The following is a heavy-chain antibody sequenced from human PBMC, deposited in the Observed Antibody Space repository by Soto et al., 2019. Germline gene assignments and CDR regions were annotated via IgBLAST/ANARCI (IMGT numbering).Heavy chain of an antibody. J-gene: IGHJ4*02. CDR2: MNPGSGGT. CDR1: GYTFTDYY. CDR3: ARSMGGLTGPFDY. Sequence: ASVKVSCKASGYTFTDYYLHWVRQAPGQGLEWMGWMNPGSGGTDYAQKFQGRVTMTRDTSITTAYMELSTLSSVTAADTAVYYCARSMGGLTGPFDYWGLGTLVTVSS. V-gene: IGHV1-2*02. D-gene: IGHD3-16*01.